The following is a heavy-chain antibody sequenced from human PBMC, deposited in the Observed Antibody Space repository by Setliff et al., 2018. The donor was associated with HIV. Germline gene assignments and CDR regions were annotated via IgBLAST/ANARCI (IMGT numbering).Heavy chain of an antibody. CDR2: IYPGDFVT. CDR1: GYIFPNYW. CDR3: TRRRRAPGIEDLEAY. Sequence: GESLKISCQASGYIFPNYWIGWVRQMPGKGLEWIGVIYPGDFVTRYGPSFQGQVFISADRSITTAYLQWDSLKASDTAMYYCTRRRRAPGIEDLEAYWGQGTLVTVSS. V-gene: IGHV5-51*01. J-gene: IGHJ4*02. D-gene: IGHD1-26*01.